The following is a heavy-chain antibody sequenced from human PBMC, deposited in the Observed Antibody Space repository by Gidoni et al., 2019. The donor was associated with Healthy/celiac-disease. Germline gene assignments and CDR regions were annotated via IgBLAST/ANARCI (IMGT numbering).Heavy chain of an antibody. CDR2: IYYSGST. CDR1: GGSISSYY. V-gene: IGHV4-59*08. Sequence: QVQLQESGPGLVKPSETLSLTCTVSGGSISSYYWSWIRQPPGKGLEWIGYIYYSGSTNYNPSLKSRVTISVDTSKNQFSLKLSSVTAADTAVYYCARSGALEYSSSWYVLDYWGQGTLVTVSS. CDR3: ARSGALEYSSSWYVLDY. J-gene: IGHJ4*02. D-gene: IGHD6-13*01.